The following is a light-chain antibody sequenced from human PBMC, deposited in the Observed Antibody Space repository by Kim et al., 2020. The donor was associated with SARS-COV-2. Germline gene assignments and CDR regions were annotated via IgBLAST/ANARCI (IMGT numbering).Light chain of an antibody. J-gene: IGLJ3*02. CDR2: DVS. CDR1: SSDVGGYDY. Sequence: GQSITISCTGTSSDVGGYDYVSWYQHHPGKAPKLMIYDVSKRPSGVSTRFSGSKSGNTASLTISGLQAEDEADYYCSSYTSSSTFVFGGGTQLTVL. CDR3: SSYTSSSTFV. V-gene: IGLV2-14*03.